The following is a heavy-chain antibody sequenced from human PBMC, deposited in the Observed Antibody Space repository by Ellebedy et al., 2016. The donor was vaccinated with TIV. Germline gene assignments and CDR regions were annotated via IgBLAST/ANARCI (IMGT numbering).Heavy chain of an antibody. D-gene: IGHD3-3*01. Sequence: PGGSLRLSCAVSGFPFSTHTMSWVRQAPGKGLEWVGFIRSKAYGGTTEYAASVKGRFTISRDDSKSIAYLQMNSLKGEDTAVYYCSSYYDFWSGPEDGFDIWGQGTMVTVSS. CDR1: GFPFSTHT. CDR2: IRSKAYGGTT. V-gene: IGHV3-49*04. J-gene: IGHJ3*02. CDR3: SSYYDFWSGPEDGFDI.